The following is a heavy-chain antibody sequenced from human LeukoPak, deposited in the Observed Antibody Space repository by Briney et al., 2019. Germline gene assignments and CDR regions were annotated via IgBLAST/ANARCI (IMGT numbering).Heavy chain of an antibody. D-gene: IGHD1-26*01. Sequence: ASVKVSCKASGYTFTSYAMHWVRQAPGQRLEWMGWINAGNGNTKYSQKFQGRVTITRDTSASTAYMELSSLRSEDTAVYYCARVYSGGYPDGYGMDVWGQGTTVTVSS. J-gene: IGHJ6*02. CDR2: INAGNGNT. CDR1: GYTFTSYA. V-gene: IGHV1-3*01. CDR3: ARVYSGGYPDGYGMDV.